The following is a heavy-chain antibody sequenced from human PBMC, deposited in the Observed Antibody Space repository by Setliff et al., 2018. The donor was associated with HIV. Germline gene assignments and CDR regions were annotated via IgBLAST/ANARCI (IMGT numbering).Heavy chain of an antibody. CDR3: TRDYEYDWNAVMDV. D-gene: IGHD1-20*01. CDR2: IYDDGRT. V-gene: IGHV3-53*01. J-gene: IGHJ6*03. Sequence: GGSLRLSCAASGFTVSTNYMTWVRQAPGKGLEWVSLIYDDGRTSYADSVKGRFTISRDTSINILYLQMNSLRAEDTAVYYCTRDYEYDWNAVMDVWGKGTTVTVS. CDR1: GFTVSTNY.